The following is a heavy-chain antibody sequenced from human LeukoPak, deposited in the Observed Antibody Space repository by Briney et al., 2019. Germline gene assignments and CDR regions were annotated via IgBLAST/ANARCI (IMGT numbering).Heavy chain of an antibody. CDR3: ARDIAAAGRVLDY. V-gene: IGHV3-33*01. Sequence: PGRSLRLSCAASGFSFSSYGMHWVRQAPGKGLEWVAGIWYDGSNKYYADSVKGRFTISRDNSKNTLYLQMNSLRAEDTAVYYCARDIAAAGRVLDYWGQGTLVTVSS. CDR2: IWYDGSNK. J-gene: IGHJ4*02. CDR1: GFSFSSYG. D-gene: IGHD6-13*01.